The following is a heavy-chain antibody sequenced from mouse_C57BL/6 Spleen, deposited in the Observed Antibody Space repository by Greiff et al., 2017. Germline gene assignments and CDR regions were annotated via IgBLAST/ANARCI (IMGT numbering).Heavy chain of an antibody. D-gene: IGHD1-1*01. J-gene: IGHJ4*01. Sequence: VQLQQSGAELVRPGTSVKVSCKASGYAFTNYLIEWVKQRPGQGLEWIGVINPGSGGTNYNEKFKGKATLTADKSSSTAYMQLSSLTSEDSAVYFCASIATVVATPYAMDYWGQGTSVTVSS. V-gene: IGHV1-54*01. CDR1: GYAFTNYL. CDR3: ASIATVVATPYAMDY. CDR2: INPGSGGT.